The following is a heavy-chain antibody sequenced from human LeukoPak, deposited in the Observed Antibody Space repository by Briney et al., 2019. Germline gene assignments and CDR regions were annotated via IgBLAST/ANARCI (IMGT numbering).Heavy chain of an antibody. CDR1: GGTFSSYA. J-gene: IGHJ4*02. CDR2: IILILGTE. D-gene: IGHD3-22*01. Sequence: SVKVSCKASGGTFSSYAISGVRQAPGQGLEWMGGIILILGTENYPQQFQGRVTITADESTNTAYMELSSLRSEDTAVYYCARGYDSSGSDYWGQGTLVTVSS. CDR3: ARGYDSSGSDY. V-gene: IGHV1-69*13.